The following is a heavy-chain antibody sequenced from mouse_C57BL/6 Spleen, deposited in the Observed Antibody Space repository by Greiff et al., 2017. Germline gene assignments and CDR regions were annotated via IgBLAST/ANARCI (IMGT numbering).Heavy chain of an antibody. Sequence: VQLQESGAELARPGASVKLSCKASGYTFTSYGISWVKQRTGQGLEWIGVIYPRSGNTYYNEKFKGKDTLTTDKSSSTAYMGLRSLTSADSSVYFCARPFITTDKPYWGQGTLVTVSA. CDR1: GYTFTSYG. D-gene: IGHD1-1*01. J-gene: IGHJ3*01. V-gene: IGHV1-81*01. CDR2: IYPRSGNT. CDR3: ARPFITTDKPY.